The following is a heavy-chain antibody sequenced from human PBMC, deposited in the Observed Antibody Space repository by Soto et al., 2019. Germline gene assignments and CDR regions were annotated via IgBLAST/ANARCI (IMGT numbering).Heavy chain of an antibody. V-gene: IGHV3-30*18. Sequence: QVQLVEYGGGVVRPGRSLRLSCAASGFAFSTYGMHWVRQAPGKGLEWVAVISYDGSYQYYADSVKGRLTISRDNSNNTLYLQMKSLRPEDTALYYCAKGRTVFGVVPYYFDFWGQGTLVTVSS. CDR2: ISYDGSYQ. CDR1: GFAFSTYG. J-gene: IGHJ4*02. CDR3: AKGRTVFGVVPYYFDF. D-gene: IGHD3-3*01.